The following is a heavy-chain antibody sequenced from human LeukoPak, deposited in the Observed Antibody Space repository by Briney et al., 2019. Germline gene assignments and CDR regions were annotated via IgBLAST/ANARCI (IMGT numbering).Heavy chain of an antibody. CDR1: GYSFTSYW. Sequence: GESLKISCRGSGYSFTSYWIGWVRQMPGKGLEWMVIIYPGDSDTRYCRFFQGQVTISADKSISTAYLQWSSLKDSDTAMYYCARSLLLVTSNPFDYWGQGTLVTVSS. CDR3: ARSLLLVTSNPFDY. D-gene: IGHD2-21*01. J-gene: IGHJ4*02. CDR2: IYPGDSDT. V-gene: IGHV5-51*01.